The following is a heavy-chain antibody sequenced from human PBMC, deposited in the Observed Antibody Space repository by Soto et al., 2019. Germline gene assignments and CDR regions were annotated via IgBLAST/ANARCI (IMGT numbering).Heavy chain of an antibody. V-gene: IGHV3-53*01. D-gene: IGHD6-19*01. Sequence: EVQLVESGGGLIQPGGSLRLSCAASGFTVSSNYMSWVRQAPGKGLELVSVIYSGGSTYYADSVKGRFTISRDNSKNALYLQMNSLRAEDTAVYYCARGADSSGWDYSYYYGMDVWGQGTTVTVSS. CDR2: IYSGGST. CDR1: GFTVSSNY. J-gene: IGHJ6*02. CDR3: ARGADSSGWDYSYYYGMDV.